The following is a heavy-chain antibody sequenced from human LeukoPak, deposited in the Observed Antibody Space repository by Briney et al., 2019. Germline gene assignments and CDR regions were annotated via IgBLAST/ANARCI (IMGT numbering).Heavy chain of an antibody. Sequence: GGSLRLSCAASGFTFSGYAMHWVRQAPGKGLEWVSAITGSGDKTYYADSVRGRVTVSREKSQKTVCLQISSLRADDTAVYYCAKDRVTTVTSFSSLFDYWGQGTLVTVSS. CDR3: AKDRVTTVTSFSSLFDY. V-gene: IGHV3-23*01. CDR1: GFTFSGYA. CDR2: ITGSGDKT. D-gene: IGHD4-17*01. J-gene: IGHJ4*02.